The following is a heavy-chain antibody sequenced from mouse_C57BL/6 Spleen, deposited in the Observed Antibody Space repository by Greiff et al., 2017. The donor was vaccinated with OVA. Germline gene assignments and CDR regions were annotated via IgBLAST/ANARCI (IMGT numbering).Heavy chain of an antibody. D-gene: IGHD3-1*01. V-gene: IGHV1-80*01. CDR1: GYAFSSYW. CDR3: ARQPSGYAMDY. Sequence: VKLMESGAELVKPGASVKISCKASGYAFSSYWMNWVKQRPGKGLEWIGQIYPGDGDTNYNGKFKGKATLTADKSSSTAYMQLSSLTSEDSAVYFCARQPSGYAMDYWGQGTSVTVSS. CDR2: IYPGDGDT. J-gene: IGHJ4*01.